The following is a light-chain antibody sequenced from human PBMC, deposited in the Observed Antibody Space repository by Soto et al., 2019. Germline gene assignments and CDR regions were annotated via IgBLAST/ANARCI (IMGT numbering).Light chain of an antibody. CDR2: GAS. Sequence: EIVMTQSPATLSVSPGERATLSCRASQSVSSNLAWYQQKPGQAPRLLIYGASTRATGIPARFSGSGSGTEFTLTISSLPYEDFAVYYCQQYNNWTPLSFGGGTKVEIK. CDR3: QQYNNWTPLS. J-gene: IGKJ4*01. CDR1: QSVSSN. V-gene: IGKV3-15*01.